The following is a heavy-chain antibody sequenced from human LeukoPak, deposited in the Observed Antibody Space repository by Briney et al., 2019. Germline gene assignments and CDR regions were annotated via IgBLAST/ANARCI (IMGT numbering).Heavy chain of an antibody. CDR2: ISYDGSNK. J-gene: IGHJ4*02. CDR1: GYTFSSYA. CDR3: ARGGYYYDSSGYYRDFDY. Sequence: GGCLRLSCAASGYTFSSYAMHWVRQAPGKGLEWVAVISYDGSNKYYADSVKGRFTISRDNSKNTLYLQMNSLRAEDTAVYYCARGGYYYDSSGYYRDFDYWGQGTLVTVSS. D-gene: IGHD3-22*01. V-gene: IGHV3-30-3*01.